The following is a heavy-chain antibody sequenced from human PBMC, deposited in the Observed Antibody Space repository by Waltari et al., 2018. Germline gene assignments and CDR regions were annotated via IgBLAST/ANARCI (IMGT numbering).Heavy chain of an antibody. D-gene: IGHD2-8*01. CDR2: IGSRSVYI. CDR1: GFILRNYD. J-gene: IGHJ4*02. CDR3: ARDLYASGGDYFDG. Sequence: EVQLVESGGGLVKPGGSLRLSCAASGFILRNYDMNWLRQAPGRGLEWVSSIGSRSVYIFYADSVKGRFTISRDNAKNSLYLQMSGLRAEDTAVYYCARDLYASGGDYFDGWGQGTLVSVSS. V-gene: IGHV3-21*02.